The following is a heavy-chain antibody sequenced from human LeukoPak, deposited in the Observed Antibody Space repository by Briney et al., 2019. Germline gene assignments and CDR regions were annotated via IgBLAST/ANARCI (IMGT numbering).Heavy chain of an antibody. D-gene: IGHD2-2*02. V-gene: IGHV1-24*01. CDR1: GYTLTELS. J-gene: IGHJ3*02. Sequence: ASVKVSCKVSGYTLTELSMHWVRQAPGKGLEWMGGFGPEDGETIYAQKFQGRVTMTEDTPTDTAYMELSSLRSEDTAVYYCATDRLLYPPTGAFDIWGQGTMVTVSS. CDR2: FGPEDGET. CDR3: ATDRLLYPPTGAFDI.